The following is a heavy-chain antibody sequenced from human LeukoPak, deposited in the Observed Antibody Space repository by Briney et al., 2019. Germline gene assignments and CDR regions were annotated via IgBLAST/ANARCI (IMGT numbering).Heavy chain of an antibody. CDR3: ARDLSNRGRDYYYYMDV. D-gene: IGHD7-27*01. Sequence: PSQTLSLTCTVSGGSISSGGYYWSWIRQHPGKGLEWIGYIYYSGSTNYNPSLKSRVTISVDTSKNQFSLKLSSVTAADTAVYYCARDLSNRGRDYYYYMDVWGKGTTVTVSS. CDR1: GGSISSGGYY. J-gene: IGHJ6*03. V-gene: IGHV4-61*08. CDR2: IYYSGST.